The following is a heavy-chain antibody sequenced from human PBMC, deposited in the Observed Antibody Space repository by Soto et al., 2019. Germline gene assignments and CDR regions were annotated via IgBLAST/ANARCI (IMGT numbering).Heavy chain of an antibody. V-gene: IGHV4-4*02. CDR2: IYHSGST. J-gene: IGHJ4*02. CDR3: ARGSLTDYYDSSGYYYSFDY. D-gene: IGHD3-22*01. Sequence: SETLSLTCAVSGGSISSSNWWSWVRQPPGKGLEWIGEIYHSGSTNYNPSLKSRVTISVDKSKNQFSLKLSSVTAADTAVYYCARGSLTDYYDSSGYYYSFDYWGQGTLVTVS. CDR1: GGSISSSNW.